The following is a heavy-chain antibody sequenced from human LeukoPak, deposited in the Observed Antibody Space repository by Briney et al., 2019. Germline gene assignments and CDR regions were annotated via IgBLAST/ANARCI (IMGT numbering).Heavy chain of an antibody. CDR2: ISGGGTAT. CDR3: VKGGRTNSPLDY. V-gene: IGHV3-23*01. CDR1: GFPFSNYA. Sequence: GGSLRLSCAASGFPFSNYAMTWVRQAPGRGLEWVSVISGGGTATYYADSVKGRLTISSDNSKNTLYLQMNSLRADDTAIYYCVKGGRTNSPLDYWGQGTLVTVSS. J-gene: IGHJ4*02. D-gene: IGHD1-14*01.